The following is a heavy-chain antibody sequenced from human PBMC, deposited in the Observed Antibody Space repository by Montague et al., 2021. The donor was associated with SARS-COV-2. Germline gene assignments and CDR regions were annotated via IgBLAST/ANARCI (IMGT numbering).Heavy chain of an antibody. D-gene: IGHD3-10*01. CDR3: ARLGDGVVPSPILGVGPYYSYYYMDV. V-gene: IGHV4-34*01. CDR1: GGSFSTYS. CDR2: IHHGGGT. Sequence: SETLSLTCAVHGGSFSTYSWNWIRQPPGKGPEWIGEIHHGGGTNYNPSLKSRVTISADTSKNQLSLKLTSVAAADTAVYYCARLGDGVVPSPILGVGPYYSYYYMDVWGNGTTVTVSS. J-gene: IGHJ6*03.